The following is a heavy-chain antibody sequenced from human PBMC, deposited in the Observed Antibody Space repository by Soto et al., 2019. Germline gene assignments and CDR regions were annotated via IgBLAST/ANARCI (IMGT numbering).Heavy chain of an antibody. V-gene: IGHV1-3*04. D-gene: IGHD4-17*01. J-gene: IGHJ5*02. CDR3: ARNVDYFYP. Sequence: ASVKGSCKASGYTFTRYAMHRVRQAPGQGLEWMGWINTANGNTHYSQIFQGRVTFTRDASATTAYMELISLTSEDTAVYYCARNVDYFYPWGQGTLVTVYS. CDR2: INTANGNT. CDR1: GYTFTRYA.